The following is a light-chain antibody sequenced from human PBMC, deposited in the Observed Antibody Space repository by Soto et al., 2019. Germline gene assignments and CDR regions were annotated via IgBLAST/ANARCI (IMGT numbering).Light chain of an antibody. V-gene: IGKV1-33*01. Sequence: DIQMTQSPSSLSASVGDRVTITCQASRDISNYLNWYQQKPGKAPKLLIYDASNLETGVPSRFSGSGSGTDFTFTISSLQPEDIATYYCQQYDNLPLTFG. CDR1: RDISNY. CDR3: QQYDNLPLT. J-gene: IGKJ4*01. CDR2: DAS.